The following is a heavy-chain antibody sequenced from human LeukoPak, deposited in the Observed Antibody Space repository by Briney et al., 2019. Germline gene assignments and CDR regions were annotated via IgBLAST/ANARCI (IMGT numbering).Heavy chain of an antibody. CDR1: GFTFSSYG. CDR3: ARELAPTDAGYYYYGMDV. V-gene: IGHV3-33*01. CDR2: IWYDGSNK. J-gene: IGHJ6*02. Sequence: PGGSLRLSCAASGFTFSSYGMHWVRQAPGKGLEWVAVIWYDGSNKYYADSVKGRFTISRDNSKNTLYLQMNSLRAEDTAVYYCARELAPTDAGYYYYGMDVWGQGTTVTVSS.